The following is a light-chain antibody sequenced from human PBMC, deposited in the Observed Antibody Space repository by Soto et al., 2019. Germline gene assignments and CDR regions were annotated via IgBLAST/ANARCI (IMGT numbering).Light chain of an antibody. Sequence: QSVLTQPASVSGSPGQSITISCTGTSSDVGDYNYVSRHQQHPGKAPKLMLVDVSNRPSGLSSRFSGSTSGNTASLTISGLQDEDEADYYCSSYTSSNTYVFGTGTKLTVL. V-gene: IGLV2-14*03. CDR3: SSYTSSNTYV. CDR1: SSDVGDYNY. J-gene: IGLJ1*01. CDR2: DVS.